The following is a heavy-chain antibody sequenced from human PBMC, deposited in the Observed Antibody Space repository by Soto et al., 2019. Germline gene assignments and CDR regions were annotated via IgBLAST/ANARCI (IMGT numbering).Heavy chain of an antibody. V-gene: IGHV3-74*01. CDR1: GFTFSSYW. Sequence: EVQLVESGGGLVQPGGSLRLSCAAYGFTFSSYWIHWVRQAPGKGLVWVSRINGDGRTTNYADSVKGQFAISRDNAKNTVYLQMNSLRAEDTAVYYCARGAAGRYYSDYWGQGTLVTVSS. CDR3: ARGAAGRYYSDY. J-gene: IGHJ4*02. CDR2: INGDGRTT. D-gene: IGHD2-15*01.